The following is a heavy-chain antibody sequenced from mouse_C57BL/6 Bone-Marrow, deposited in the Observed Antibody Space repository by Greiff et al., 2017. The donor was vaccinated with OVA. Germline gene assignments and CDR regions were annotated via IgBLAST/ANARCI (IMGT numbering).Heavy chain of an antibody. CDR1: GYTFTSYW. V-gene: IGHV1-55*01. Sequence: QVQLQQPGAELVKPGASVKMSCKASGYTFTSYWITWVKQRPGQGLEWIGDIYPGSGSTNYNEKFKSKATLTVDTSSSTAYMQLSSLTSEDSAVYYCARWADGYDVAFAYWGQGTLVTVSA. D-gene: IGHD2-2*01. CDR3: ARWADGYDVAFAY. CDR2: IYPGSGST. J-gene: IGHJ3*01.